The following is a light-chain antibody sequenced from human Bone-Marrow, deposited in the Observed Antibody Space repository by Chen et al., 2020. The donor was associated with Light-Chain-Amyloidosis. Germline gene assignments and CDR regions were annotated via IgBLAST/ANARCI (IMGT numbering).Light chain of an antibody. V-gene: IGLV2-14*03. CDR3: SSYTSSSTLWV. J-gene: IGLJ3*02. CDR2: DVS. Sequence: QSALTQPASVSGSPGQSITISCTGTSSDVGGYNYVSWYQQHPGKAPKILIYDVSNRPSGVSNRFAGSKSGNTASRTISGLQAEDEADYYCSSYTSSSTLWVFGGGTKLTVL. CDR1: SSDVGGYNY.